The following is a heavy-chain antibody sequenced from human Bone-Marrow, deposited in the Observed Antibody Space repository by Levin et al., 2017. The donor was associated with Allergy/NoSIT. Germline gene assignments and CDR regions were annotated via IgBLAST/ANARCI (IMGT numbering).Heavy chain of an antibody. Sequence: GESLKISCRGSGFDFNTHDMNWVRQAPGQGLDWVSSISGNSHYVYYADSVKGRFSISRDNAKNSMFLHMNSLRVEDTAVYYCARSQGRSGWSYYYYGMDVWGRGTTLTVSS. CDR3: ARSQGRSGWSYYYYGMDV. D-gene: IGHD6-19*01. J-gene: IGHJ6*02. CDR1: GFDFNTHD. CDR2: ISGNSHYV. V-gene: IGHV3-21*06.